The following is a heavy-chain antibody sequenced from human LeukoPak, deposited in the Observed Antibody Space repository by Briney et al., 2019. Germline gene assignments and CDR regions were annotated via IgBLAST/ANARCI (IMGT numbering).Heavy chain of an antibody. Sequence: SETLSLTCTVSGGSISSGGYYWNWIRQPPGKGLEWIGYIYHSGSTYYNPSLTSRVTISVDRSKNQFSLKLSSVTAADTALYYCASNIVVVPAAIRGAPFDIWGQGTKVTVSS. CDR1: GGSISSGGYY. V-gene: IGHV4-30-2*01. D-gene: IGHD2-2*02. CDR2: IYHSGST. J-gene: IGHJ3*02. CDR3: ASNIVVVPAAIRGAPFDI.